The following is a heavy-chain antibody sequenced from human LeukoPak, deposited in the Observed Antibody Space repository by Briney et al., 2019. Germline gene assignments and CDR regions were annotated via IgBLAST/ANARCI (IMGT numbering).Heavy chain of an antibody. J-gene: IGHJ6*03. CDR2: ISGSGGST. CDR3: AKVLEPQLLWFGESQLNPYYYYMDV. D-gene: IGHD3-10*01. Sequence: GGSLRLSCAASGFTFSSYAMSWVRQAPGKGLEWVSAISGSGGSTYYADSVKGRFTISRDNSKNTLYLQMNSLRAEDTAVYYCAKVLEPQLLWFGESQLNPYYYYMDVWGKGTTVTVSS. CDR1: GFTFSSYA. V-gene: IGHV3-23*01.